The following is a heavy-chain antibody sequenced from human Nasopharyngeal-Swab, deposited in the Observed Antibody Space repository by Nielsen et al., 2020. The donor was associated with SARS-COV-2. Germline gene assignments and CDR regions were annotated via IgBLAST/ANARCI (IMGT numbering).Heavy chain of an antibody. V-gene: IGHV3-13*01. CDR1: GFTFSSYD. CDR2: IGTAGDT. CDR3: ARGGLDSSSWYGYYFDY. Sequence: GGSLRLSCAASGFTFSSYDMHWVRQATGKGLEWVSAIGTAGDTYYPGSVKGRFTISRENAKNSLYLQMNSLRAEDTAVYYCARGGLDSSSWYGYYFDYWGQGTLVTVSS. D-gene: IGHD6-13*01. J-gene: IGHJ4*02.